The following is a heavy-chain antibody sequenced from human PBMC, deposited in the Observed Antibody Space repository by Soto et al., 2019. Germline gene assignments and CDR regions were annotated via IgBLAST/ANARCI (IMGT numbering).Heavy chain of an antibody. CDR2: IYYSGST. CDR3: ARISGYSYGLPPYFDY. J-gene: IGHJ4*02. CDR1: GGSVSSGSYY. V-gene: IGHV4-61*01. Sequence: QVQLQESGPGLVKPSETLSLTCTVSGGSVSSGSYYWSWIRQPPGKGLEWIGYIYYSGSTNYNPSPQSRVTISVDTSKNQFSLKLSSVTAADTAVYYCARISGYSYGLPPYFDYWGQGTLVTVSS. D-gene: IGHD5-18*01.